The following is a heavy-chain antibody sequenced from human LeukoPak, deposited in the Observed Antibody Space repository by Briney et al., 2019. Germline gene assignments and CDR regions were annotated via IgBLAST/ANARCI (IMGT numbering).Heavy chain of an antibody. CDR2: ISAYNGNT. D-gene: IGHD6-13*01. CDR3: ARGIAAAGIGDEYYFDY. Sequence: ASVKVSCKASGYTFTSYGISWVRQAPGQGLEWMGWISAYNGNTNYAQKLQGRVTMTTDTSTSTAYMELRSLRSDDTAVYCCARGIAAAGIGDEYYFDYWGQGTLVTVSS. J-gene: IGHJ4*02. V-gene: IGHV1-18*01. CDR1: GYTFTSYG.